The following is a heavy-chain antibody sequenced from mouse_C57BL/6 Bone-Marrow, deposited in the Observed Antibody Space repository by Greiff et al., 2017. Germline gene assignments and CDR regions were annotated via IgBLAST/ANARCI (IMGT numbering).Heavy chain of an antibody. D-gene: IGHD2-2*01. V-gene: IGHV1-18*01. CDR1: GYTFTDYN. Sequence: VQLKESGPELVKPGASVKIPCKASGYTFTDYNMDWVKQSHGKGLEWIGDIYPNNGGTIYNQKFKGKATLTVDTSSSTAYMQHRSLTSEDTAVYYCARAGDLLWLWSVWNFDVWGTGTTVTVSA. CDR2: IYPNNGGT. J-gene: IGHJ1*03. CDR3: ARAGDLLWLWSVWNFDV.